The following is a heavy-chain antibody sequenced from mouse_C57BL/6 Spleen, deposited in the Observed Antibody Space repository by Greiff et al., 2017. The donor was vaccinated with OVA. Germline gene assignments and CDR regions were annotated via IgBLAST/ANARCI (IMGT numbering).Heavy chain of an antibody. Sequence: QVQLQQPGAELVKPGASVKMSCKASGYTFTSYWITWVKQRPGQGLEWIGDIYPGSGSTNYNEKFKSKATLTVDTSSSTAYMQLSSLTSEDSAVYYCAREDSYYGNYDYFDYWGQGTTLTVSS. V-gene: IGHV1-55*01. CDR3: AREDSYYGNYDYFDY. CDR2: IYPGSGST. D-gene: IGHD2-1*01. J-gene: IGHJ2*01. CDR1: GYTFTSYW.